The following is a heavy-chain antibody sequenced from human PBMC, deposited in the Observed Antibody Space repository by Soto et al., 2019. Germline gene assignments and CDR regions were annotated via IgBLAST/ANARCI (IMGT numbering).Heavy chain of an antibody. Sequence: GGSLRLSCAASGFTFSSYSMNWVRQAPGKGLEWVSYISSSSSTIYYADSVKGRFTISRDNAKNSLYLQMNSLRAEDTAVYYWARDSPKYSSGWYFLDAFDIWGQGTMVTVSS. D-gene: IGHD6-19*01. CDR1: GFTFSSYS. J-gene: IGHJ3*02. CDR2: ISSSSSTI. CDR3: ARDSPKYSSGWYFLDAFDI. V-gene: IGHV3-48*01.